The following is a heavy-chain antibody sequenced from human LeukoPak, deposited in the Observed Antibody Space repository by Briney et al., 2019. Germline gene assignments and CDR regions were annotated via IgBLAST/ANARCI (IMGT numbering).Heavy chain of an antibody. CDR3: ARLSLIQLWSTAFDY. Sequence: PSETLSLTCAVYGGSFSGYYWSWIRQPPGKGLEWIGEINHSGSTNYNPSLKSRVTISVDTSKNQFSLKLSSVTAADTAVYYCARLSLIQLWSTAFDYWGQGTLVTVSS. CDR1: GGSFSGYY. D-gene: IGHD5-18*01. V-gene: IGHV4-34*01. CDR2: INHSGST. J-gene: IGHJ4*02.